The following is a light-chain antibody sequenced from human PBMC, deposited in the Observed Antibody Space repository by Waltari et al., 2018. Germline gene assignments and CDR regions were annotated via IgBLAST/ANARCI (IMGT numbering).Light chain of an antibody. V-gene: IGKV3-20*01. Sequence: EIVLTQSPATLSLSPGESATLSCRASQNVGRSLAWYQQKPGQAPRLLIFGSASRATDYPDRLSGSGSGTDFSLTISRLAPEDFAVYCCQHYVRLPVTFGQGTKVDIK. J-gene: IGKJ1*01. CDR1: QNVGRS. CDR2: GSA. CDR3: QHYVRLPVT.